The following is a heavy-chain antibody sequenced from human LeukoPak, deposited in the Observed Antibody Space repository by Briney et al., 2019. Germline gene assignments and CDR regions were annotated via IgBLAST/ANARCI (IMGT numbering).Heavy chain of an antibody. CDR3: ARWPSTWSFDY. CDR1: GGSISSNY. CDR2: ISYGATT. J-gene: IGHJ4*02. D-gene: IGHD6-13*01. V-gene: IGHV4-59*01. Sequence: SETRSLICAVSGGSISSNYLSWIRHPPGKGLEWIGYISYGATTSYNPSLESRVTMSVGTSKNQFSLKLTSVTAADTAVYYCARWPSTWSFDYWGQGTLVTVSS.